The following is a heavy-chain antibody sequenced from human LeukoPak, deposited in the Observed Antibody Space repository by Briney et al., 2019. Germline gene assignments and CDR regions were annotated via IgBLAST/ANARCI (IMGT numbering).Heavy chain of an antibody. D-gene: IGHD2-21*01. CDR3: ARVRYAYWFDP. CDR2: IYYSGST. CDR1: GGSISSGGYY. Sequence: SETLSLTCTVSGGSISSGGYYWSWIRQHPGKGLEWIGYIYYSGSTYYNPSLKSRVTISVDTSKNQFSLKLSSVTAADTAVYYCARVRYAYWFDPWGQGTLVTVSS. J-gene: IGHJ5*02. V-gene: IGHV4-31*03.